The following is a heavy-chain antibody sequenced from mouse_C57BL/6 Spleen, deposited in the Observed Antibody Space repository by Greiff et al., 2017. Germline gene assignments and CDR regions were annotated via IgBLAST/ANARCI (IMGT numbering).Heavy chain of an antibody. J-gene: IGHJ4*01. CDR2: ISGGGGNT. D-gene: IGHD1-1*01. CDR1: GFTFSSYT. V-gene: IGHV5-9*01. Sequence: EVNLVESGGGLVKPGGSLKLSCAASGFTFSSYTMSWVRQTPETRLEWVATISGGGGNTYYPDSVKGRFTISRDNAKNTLYLQMSSLRAEDTALYYCARHYYGSSYRYAMDYWGQGTSVTVSS. CDR3: ARHYYGSSYRYAMDY.